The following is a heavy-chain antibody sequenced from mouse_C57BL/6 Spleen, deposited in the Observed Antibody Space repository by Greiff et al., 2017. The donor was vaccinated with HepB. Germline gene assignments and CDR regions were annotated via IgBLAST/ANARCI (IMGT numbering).Heavy chain of an antibody. CDR1: GFTFSDYG. CDR2: ISSGSSTI. J-gene: IGHJ4*01. V-gene: IGHV5-17*01. Sequence: EVQLQESGGGLVKPGGSLKLSCAASGFTFSDYGMHWVRQAPEKGLEWVAYISSGSSTIYYADTVKGRFTISRDNAKNTLFLQMTSLRSEDTAMYYCARDDYEVDYAMDYWGQGTSVTVSS. D-gene: IGHD2-4*01. CDR3: ARDDYEVDYAMDY.